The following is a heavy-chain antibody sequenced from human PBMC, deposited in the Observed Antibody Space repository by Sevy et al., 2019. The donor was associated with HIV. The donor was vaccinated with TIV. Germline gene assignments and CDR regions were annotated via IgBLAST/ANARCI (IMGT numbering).Heavy chain of an antibody. Sequence: GGSLRLSCAASGFTFSSYSMNWVRQAPGKGLEWVSSISSSSSYIYYADSVKGRFTNSRDNAKNSPYLQMNSLRAEDTAVYYCARAEGPRSYYDSSGYYFVGAFDIWGQGTMVTVSS. D-gene: IGHD3-22*01. CDR3: ARAEGPRSYYDSSGYYFVGAFDI. CDR2: ISSSSSYI. V-gene: IGHV3-21*01. CDR1: GFTFSSYS. J-gene: IGHJ3*02.